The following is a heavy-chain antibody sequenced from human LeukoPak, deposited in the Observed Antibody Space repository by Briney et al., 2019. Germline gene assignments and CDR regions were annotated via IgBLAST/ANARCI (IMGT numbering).Heavy chain of an antibody. J-gene: IGHJ4*02. CDR1: GGSISSYY. CDR3: ARAPYGDYYDY. CDR2: IYYSGST. V-gene: IGHV4-59*01. Sequence: SETLSLTCTVSGGSISSYYWSWIRQPPGKGLEWIGYIYYSGSTNYNPSLKSRVTISVDTSKNQFSLKLSSVTAADTAVYYCARAPYGDYYDYWGQGTLVTVSS. D-gene: IGHD4-17*01.